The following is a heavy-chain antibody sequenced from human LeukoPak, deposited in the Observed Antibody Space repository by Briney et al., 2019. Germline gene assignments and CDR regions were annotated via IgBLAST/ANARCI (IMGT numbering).Heavy chain of an antibody. J-gene: IGHJ4*02. CDR2: TNHSGST. CDR1: GGSFSGYY. V-gene: IGHV4-34*01. D-gene: IGHD3-10*01. Sequence: PSETLSLTCAVYGGSFSGYYWSWIRQPPGKGLEWIGETNHSGSTNYNPSLKSRVTISVDTSKNQFSLKLSSVTAADTAVYYCARGGYTNYYGSGSYYKPFDYWGQGTLVTVSS. CDR3: ARGGYTNYYGSGSYYKPFDY.